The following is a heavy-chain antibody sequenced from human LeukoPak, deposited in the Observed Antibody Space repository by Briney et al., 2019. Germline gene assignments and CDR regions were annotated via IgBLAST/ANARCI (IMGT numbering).Heavy chain of an antibody. CDR1: GFTFSSYG. CDR2: IWYDGSNK. V-gene: IGHV3-33*01. J-gene: IGHJ4*02. CDR3: VRDAGRGGKPVDY. Sequence: GGSLRLSCAASGFTFSSYGMHWVRQAPGKGLEWVAVIWYDGSNKYYADSVKGRFTISRDNSKNTLYLQMNSLRAEDTAVYYCVRDAGRGGKPVDYWGQGTLVTVSS. D-gene: IGHD3-16*01.